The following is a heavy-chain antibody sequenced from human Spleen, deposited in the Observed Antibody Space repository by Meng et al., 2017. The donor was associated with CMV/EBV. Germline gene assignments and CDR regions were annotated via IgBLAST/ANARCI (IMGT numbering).Heavy chain of an antibody. CDR3: ARTLTGYCTNGICYCNY. D-gene: IGHD2-8*01. Sequence: GESLKISCAASEFTFSNYWMSWVRQAPGKGLEWVANIHQDGIKEYYVNSVKGRFTISRDNAKNSLFLQMNSLRAEDTAVYYCARTLTGYCTNGICYCNYWGQGALVTVSS. J-gene: IGHJ4*02. CDR1: EFTFSNYW. V-gene: IGHV3-7*01. CDR2: IHQDGIKE.